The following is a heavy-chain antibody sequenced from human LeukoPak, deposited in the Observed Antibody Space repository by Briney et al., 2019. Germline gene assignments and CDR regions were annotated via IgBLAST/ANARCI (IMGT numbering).Heavy chain of an antibody. V-gene: IGHV3-23*01. CDR2: ISGSGGST. CDR3: AKGASTNWYVLDY. CDR1: GFAFSAYA. D-gene: IGHD6-13*01. J-gene: IGHJ4*02. Sequence: GGSPRLSCAASGFAFSAYAMSWVRQAPGKGLEWISLISGSGGSTYYADSVKGRFTISRDNSKNTLYLQMNSLRAEDTAVYYCAKGASTNWYVLDYWGQGTQVTVSS.